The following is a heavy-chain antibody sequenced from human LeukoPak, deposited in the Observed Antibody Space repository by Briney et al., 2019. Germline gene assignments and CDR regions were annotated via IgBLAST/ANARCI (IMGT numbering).Heavy chain of an antibody. J-gene: IGHJ4*02. CDR2: VSGSGANT. V-gene: IGHV3-23*01. Sequence: PAGGSLRLSCAASGFTFSGYAMAWVRQAPGKGLEWVSAVSGSGANTYYTDSVRGRFTVSRDNSKDTLYLQMSTLRAEDTAVYYCTKGSTTGGELRHDYWGQGTVVTVSS. D-gene: IGHD3-16*01. CDR1: GFTFSGYA. CDR3: TKGSTTGGELRHDY.